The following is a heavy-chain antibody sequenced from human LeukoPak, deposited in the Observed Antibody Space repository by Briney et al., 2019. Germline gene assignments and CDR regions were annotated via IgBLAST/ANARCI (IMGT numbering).Heavy chain of an antibody. J-gene: IGHJ4*02. CDR2: ISSSSSYI. Sequence: GGSPRLSCAASGFTFSSYSMNWVRQAPGKGLEWVSSISSSSSYIYYADSVKGRFTISRDNAKNSLYLQMNSLRAEDTAVYYCARDSPETGASLDYWGQGTLVTVSS. CDR3: ARDSPETGASLDY. V-gene: IGHV3-21*01. CDR1: GFTFSSYS. D-gene: IGHD7-27*01.